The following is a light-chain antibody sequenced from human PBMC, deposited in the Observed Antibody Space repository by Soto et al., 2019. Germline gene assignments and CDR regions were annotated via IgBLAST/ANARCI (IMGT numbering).Light chain of an antibody. CDR3: QQYGSSPIT. Sequence: EIVLTQSPGTLSLSPGERATPSCRASQSVTRSFLAWYQQKPGQAPSLLTYGASSRATGIPDRFSGSGSGTDFTLTISRLGPEDFAVYYCQQYGSSPITFGQGTRLEIK. V-gene: IGKV3-20*01. J-gene: IGKJ5*01. CDR1: QSVTRSF. CDR2: GAS.